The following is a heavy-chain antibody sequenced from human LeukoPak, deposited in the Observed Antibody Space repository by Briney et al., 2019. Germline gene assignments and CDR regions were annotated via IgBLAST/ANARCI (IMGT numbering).Heavy chain of an antibody. Sequence: GGSLRLSCVVSGFSFSDKYMSWVRQAPGKGLEWVSYISSGGDKRLYADSVKGRFTISRDDAKNSLYLQMNSLRVEDTAIYYCARVRGSGNYAYADYWGQGTLVTVSS. V-gene: IGHV3-11*01. D-gene: IGHD3-10*01. CDR3: ARVRGSGNYAYADY. J-gene: IGHJ4*02. CDR2: ISSGGDKR. CDR1: GFSFSDKY.